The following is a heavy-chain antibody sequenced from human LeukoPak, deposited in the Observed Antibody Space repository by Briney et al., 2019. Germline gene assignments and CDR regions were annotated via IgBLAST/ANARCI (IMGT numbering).Heavy chain of an antibody. Sequence: GRSLRLSCAASGFTFSSYAVSWVRQAPGKGLEWVSAISGSGGSTYYADSVKGRFTISRDNSKNTLYLQMNSLRAEDTAVYYCAKDPLDIVVVPAAGQFDPWGQGTLVTVSS. D-gene: IGHD2-2*03. J-gene: IGHJ5*02. CDR2: ISGSGGST. CDR1: GFTFSSYA. V-gene: IGHV3-23*01. CDR3: AKDPLDIVVVPAAGQFDP.